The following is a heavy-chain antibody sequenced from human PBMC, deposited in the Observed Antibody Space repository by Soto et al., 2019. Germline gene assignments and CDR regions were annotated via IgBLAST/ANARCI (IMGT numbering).Heavy chain of an antibody. CDR1: GYTFTSYG. Sequence: GSVKVSCKASGYTFTSYGISWVRQAPGQGLEWMGWISAYNGNTNYAQKLQGRVTMTTDTSTSTAYMELRSLRSDDTAVYYCARMYYYDSSGPNWFDPWGQGTLVTVS. CDR3: ARMYYYDSSGPNWFDP. V-gene: IGHV1-18*01. J-gene: IGHJ5*02. D-gene: IGHD3-22*01. CDR2: ISAYNGNT.